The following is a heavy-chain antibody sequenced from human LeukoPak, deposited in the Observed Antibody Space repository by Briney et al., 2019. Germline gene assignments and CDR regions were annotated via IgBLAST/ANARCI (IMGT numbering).Heavy chain of an antibody. V-gene: IGHV3-21*01. D-gene: IGHD3-22*01. Sequence: GGSLRLSCAASGFTFSSYSMNWVRQAPGKGLEWVSSISSSSSYIYYADSVKGRFTISRDNAKNSLYLQMNSLRAEDTAVYYCARDSTDYYYDSSGYSDYWGQGTLVTVSS. J-gene: IGHJ4*02. CDR2: ISSSSSYI. CDR3: ARDSTDYYYDSSGYSDY. CDR1: GFTFSSYS.